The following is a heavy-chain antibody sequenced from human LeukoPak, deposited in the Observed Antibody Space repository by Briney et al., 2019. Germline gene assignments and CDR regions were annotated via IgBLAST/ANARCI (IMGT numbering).Heavy chain of an antibody. V-gene: IGHV4-4*09. CDR2: IYTSGST. CDR3: ARHVSPYYYYYMDV. CDR1: GGSISSYY. J-gene: IGHJ6*03. D-gene: IGHD2/OR15-2a*01. Sequence: SETLSLTCTVSGGSISSYYWSWVRQPPRKGLEWIGYIYTSGSTNYNPSLKSRVTISVDTSKNQFSLKLSSVTAADTAVYYCARHVSPYYYYYMDVWGKGTTVTVSS.